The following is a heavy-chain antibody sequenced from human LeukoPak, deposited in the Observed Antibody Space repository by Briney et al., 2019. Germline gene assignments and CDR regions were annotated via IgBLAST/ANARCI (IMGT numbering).Heavy chain of an antibody. V-gene: IGHV4-34*01. CDR2: INHSGST. CDR3: ARGPLYYDYVWGSYRKRYDAFDI. Sequence: PSETLSLTCAVYGGSFSGYYWSRIRQPPGKGLEWIGEINHSGSTNYNPSLKSRVTISVDTSKNQFSLKLSAVTAADTAVYYCARGPLYYDYVWGSYRKRYDAFDIWGQGTMVTVSS. D-gene: IGHD3-16*02. CDR1: GGSFSGYY. J-gene: IGHJ3*02.